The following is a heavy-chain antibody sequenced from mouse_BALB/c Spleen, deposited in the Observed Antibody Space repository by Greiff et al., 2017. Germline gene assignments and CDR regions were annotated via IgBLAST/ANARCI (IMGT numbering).Heavy chain of an antibody. CDR2: IGSGSSTI. CDR1: GFTFSSFG. D-gene: IGHD2-3*01. Sequence: EVQGVESGGGLVQPGGSRKLSCAASGFTFSSFGMHWVRQAPEKGLEWVAYIGSGSSTIYYADTVKGRFTISRDNPKNTLFLQMTSLRSEDTAMYYCARSFYDGYYTLDYWGQGTTLTVSS. V-gene: IGHV5-17*02. J-gene: IGHJ2*01. CDR3: ARSFYDGYYTLDY.